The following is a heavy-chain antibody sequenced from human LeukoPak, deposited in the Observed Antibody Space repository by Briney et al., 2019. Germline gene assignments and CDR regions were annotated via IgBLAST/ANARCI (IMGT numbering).Heavy chain of an antibody. CDR1: GGTFSSYA. V-gene: IGHV1-69*05. J-gene: IGHJ4*02. CDR2: IIPIFGTA. CDR3: ASRHYDYVWGSYRTFDY. Sequence: SVKVSCKASGGTFSSYAISWARQAPGQGLEWMGRIIPIFGTANYEQKFQGRVTITTDESTSTAYMELSSLRSEDPAVYYCASRHYDYVWGSYRTFDYWGQGTLVTVSS. D-gene: IGHD3-16*02.